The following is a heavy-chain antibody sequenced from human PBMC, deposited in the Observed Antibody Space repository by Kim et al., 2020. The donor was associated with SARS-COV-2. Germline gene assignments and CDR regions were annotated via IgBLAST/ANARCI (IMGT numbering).Heavy chain of an antibody. J-gene: IGHJ4*02. D-gene: IGHD1-1*01. Sequence: YTNYADSVQGRFSISRDNAENSLYLAMNNLRAEDTAVYYCAGNRQVYYSDYWGQGTLVTVSS. CDR3: AGNRQVYYSDY. CDR2: YT. V-gene: IGHV3-11*06.